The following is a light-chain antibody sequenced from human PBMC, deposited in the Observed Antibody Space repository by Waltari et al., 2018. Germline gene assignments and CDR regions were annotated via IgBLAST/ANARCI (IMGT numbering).Light chain of an antibody. Sequence: QSALSQPRSVSGSPGQSVTISCTGTSSDVGGYNYVSWYQQHPGKAPKLMIYDVSKRPSGVPDRFSCSKSGNTASLTISGLQAEDEADYYCCSYAGIYTLVFGGGTKLTVL. CDR2: DVS. J-gene: IGLJ2*01. CDR3: CSYAGIYTLV. CDR1: SSDVGGYNY. V-gene: IGLV2-11*01.